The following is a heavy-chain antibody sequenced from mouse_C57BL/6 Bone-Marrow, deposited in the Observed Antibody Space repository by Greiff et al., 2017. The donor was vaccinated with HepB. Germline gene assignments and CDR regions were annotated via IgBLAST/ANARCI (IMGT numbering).Heavy chain of an antibody. Sequence: VQLQQSGPGLVAPSQSLSITCTVSGFSLTSYAISWVRQPPGKGLEWLGVIWTGGGTNYNSALKSRLSISKDNSKSQVFLKMNSLQTDDTARYYCARRGNSSGFLDFDVWGTGTTVTVSS. CDR2: IWTGGGT. CDR1: GFSLTSYA. CDR3: ARRGNSSGFLDFDV. J-gene: IGHJ1*03. D-gene: IGHD3-2*02. V-gene: IGHV2-9-1*01.